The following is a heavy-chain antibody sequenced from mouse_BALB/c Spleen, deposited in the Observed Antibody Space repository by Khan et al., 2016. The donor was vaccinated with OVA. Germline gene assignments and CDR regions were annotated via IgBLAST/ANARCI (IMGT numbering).Heavy chain of an antibody. D-gene: IGHD1-1*01. CDR3: ATSYYYGYYFDY. J-gene: IGHJ2*01. Sequence: LVESGGGLVQPGGSRKLSCAASGFTFSSYGMHWVRQAPEKGLEWVAYISGDSSTIYYADTVKGRFTISRDNPKNTLFLQMTSLRSEDTAMYYCATSYYYGYYFDYWGQGTTLTGSS. CDR1: GFTFSSYG. V-gene: IGHV5-17*02. CDR2: ISGDSSTI.